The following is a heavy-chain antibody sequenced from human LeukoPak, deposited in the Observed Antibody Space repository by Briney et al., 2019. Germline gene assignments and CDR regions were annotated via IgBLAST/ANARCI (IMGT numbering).Heavy chain of an antibody. J-gene: IGHJ4*02. Sequence: GESLEISCKGSGYSFTSYWIGWVRQMPGKGLEWMGIIYPGDSETGYSPSFQGQVTISADKSISTAYLQWSSLKASDTGMYYCARGDSSTWYEYWGQGTLVTVSS. D-gene: IGHD6-13*01. CDR2: IYPGDSET. CDR3: ARGDSSTWYEY. CDR1: GYSFTSYW. V-gene: IGHV5-51*01.